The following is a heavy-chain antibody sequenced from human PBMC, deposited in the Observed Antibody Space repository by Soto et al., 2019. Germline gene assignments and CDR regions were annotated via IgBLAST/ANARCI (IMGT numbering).Heavy chain of an antibody. J-gene: IGHJ3*01. CDR2: MFYTGGT. V-gene: IGHV4-59*11. CDR1: GGSISSHY. Sequence: QVQLQESGPGLVKPSETLSLTCNVSGGSISSHYWSWLRQPPGKGLEWIGYMFYTGGTDYNPSLKSRATMSIDTSRNQFSLALTSVTAADTAVYYCATRTSVTTWVAFDVWGQGTMVTVSS. D-gene: IGHD4-17*01. CDR3: ATRTSVTTWVAFDV.